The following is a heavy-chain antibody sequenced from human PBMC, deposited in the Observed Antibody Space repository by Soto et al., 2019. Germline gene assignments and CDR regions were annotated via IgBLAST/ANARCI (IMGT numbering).Heavy chain of an antibody. V-gene: IGHV4-59*01. J-gene: IGHJ6*03. CDR2: IYYSGST. CDR3: ARDAGNATSNIDSYYYYNYMDV. D-gene: IGHD5-12*01. Sequence: PSETLSLTCTVSGGSISSYYWSWIRQPPGKGLEWIGYIYYSGSTHYNPSLKSRVTISRGTSKTQLFQKLNYVNAAETAVYYCARDAGNATSNIDSYYYYNYMDVWGKGTTVIVSS. CDR1: GGSISSYY.